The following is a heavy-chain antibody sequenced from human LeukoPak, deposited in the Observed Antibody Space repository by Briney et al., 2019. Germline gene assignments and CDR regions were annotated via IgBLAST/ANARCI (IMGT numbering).Heavy chain of an antibody. J-gene: IGHJ4*02. CDR2: INAGNGNT. CDR1: GCTFTSYA. V-gene: IGHV1-3*01. CDR3: ARVAYSSGWYLFDY. Sequence: ASVKVSCKASGCTFTSYAMHWVRQAPGQRLEWMGWINAGNGNTKYSQKFQGRVTITRDTSASTAYMELSSLRSEDTAVYYCARVAYSSGWYLFDYWGQGTLVTVSS. D-gene: IGHD6-19*01.